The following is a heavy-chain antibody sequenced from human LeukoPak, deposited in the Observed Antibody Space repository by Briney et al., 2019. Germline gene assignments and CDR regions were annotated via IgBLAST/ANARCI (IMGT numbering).Heavy chain of an antibody. Sequence: GGSLRLSCAASGFTFSSYEMNWVRQAPGKGLEWVSYISGSGSAIYYADSVKGRFTISRDNAKNSLYLQMNGLRAEDTAVYYCAELGITMIGGVWGKGTTVTISS. CDR2: ISGSGSAI. D-gene: IGHD3-10*02. CDR1: GFTFSSYE. V-gene: IGHV3-48*03. CDR3: AELGITMIGGV. J-gene: IGHJ6*04.